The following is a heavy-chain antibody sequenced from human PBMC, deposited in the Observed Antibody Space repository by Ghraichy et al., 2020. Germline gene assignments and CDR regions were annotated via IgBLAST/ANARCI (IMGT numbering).Heavy chain of an antibody. Sequence: SETLSLTCTVSGGSVSSGSYYWSWIRQPPGKGLEWIGYIYYSGSTNYNPSLKSRVTISVDTSKNQFSLKLSSVTAADTAVYYCARDRLGSTSPYFDYWGQGTLVTVSS. J-gene: IGHJ4*02. D-gene: IGHD2-2*01. CDR3: ARDRLGSTSPYFDY. CDR2: IYYSGST. V-gene: IGHV4-61*01. CDR1: GGSVSSGSYY.